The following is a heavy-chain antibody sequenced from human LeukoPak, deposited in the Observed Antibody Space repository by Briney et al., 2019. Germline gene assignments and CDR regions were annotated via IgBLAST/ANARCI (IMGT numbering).Heavy chain of an antibody. CDR2: INHSGST. Sequence: PSETLSLTCAVYGGSFSGYYWSWIRQPPGKGLEWIGEINHSGSTNYNPSLKSRVTISVDTSKNQFSLKQSSVTAADTAVYYCATNGRYYYDSSGYGPAVITPRSRNDYWGQGTLVTVSS. CDR1: GGSFSGYY. J-gene: IGHJ4*02. CDR3: ATNGRYYYDSSGYGPAVITPRSRNDY. D-gene: IGHD3-22*01. V-gene: IGHV4-34*01.